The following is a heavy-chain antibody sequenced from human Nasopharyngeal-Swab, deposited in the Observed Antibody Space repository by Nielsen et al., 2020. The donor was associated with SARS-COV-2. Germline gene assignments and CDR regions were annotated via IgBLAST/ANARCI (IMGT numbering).Heavy chain of an antibody. Sequence: ASVKVSCKASGYTFSDYYMEWLRQAPGQGLEWMGRINPNSGGTNYAQNFRGRVTMTRDTSLNTGYMELSSLRSDDTAVYFCSRIPLVGGFSYGSDNWGQGTLVTVSS. CDR2: INPNSGGT. V-gene: IGHV1-2*06. CDR3: SRIPLVGGFSYGSDN. D-gene: IGHD3-10*01. J-gene: IGHJ4*02. CDR1: GYTFSDYY.